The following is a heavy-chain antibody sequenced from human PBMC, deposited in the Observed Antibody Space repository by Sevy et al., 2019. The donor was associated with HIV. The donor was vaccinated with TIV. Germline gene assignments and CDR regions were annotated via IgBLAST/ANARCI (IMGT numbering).Heavy chain of an antibody. CDR1: GYTLTKLS. V-gene: IGHV1-24*01. CDR3: ATTKDYHENSGYPFDD. J-gene: IGHJ4*02. D-gene: IGHD3-22*01. CDR2: FDPEDGET. Sequence: ASVKVSCKVSGYTLTKLSMNWVRQAPGKGLEWMGTFDPEDGETIYAQNFQGRVTMTEDTYTDKAYMELSSLRSEDTAVYYCATTKDYHENSGYPFDDWGQGTLVTVSS.